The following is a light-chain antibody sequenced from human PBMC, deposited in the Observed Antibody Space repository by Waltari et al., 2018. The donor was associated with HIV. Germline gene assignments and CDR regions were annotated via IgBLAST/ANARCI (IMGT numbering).Light chain of an antibody. Sequence: QSVLTQPPSASGTPGQRVTISCSGSSSNIGSNYVYWYQQLPGTAPKLLIYRNNQRPSWVPDRLSGSRAGTSASLAISGLRSEDEADYYCATWDDSLSVVVFGGGTKLTVL. V-gene: IGLV1-47*01. J-gene: IGLJ2*01. CDR3: ATWDDSLSVVV. CDR1: SSNIGSNY. CDR2: RNN.